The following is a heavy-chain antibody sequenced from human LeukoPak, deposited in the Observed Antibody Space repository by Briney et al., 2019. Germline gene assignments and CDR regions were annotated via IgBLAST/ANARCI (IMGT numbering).Heavy chain of an antibody. D-gene: IGHD6-13*01. CDR3: ARDTPSRRWSSSFDY. CDR2: INAGNGNT. V-gene: IGHV1-3*01. CDR1: GYTFTNYA. J-gene: IGHJ4*02. Sequence: ASVKVSCKASGYTFTNYAMHWVRQAPGQRLEWMGWINAGNGNTKYSQKFQGRVTITRDTSASTAYMELSSLRSEDTAVYYCARDTPSRRWSSSFDYWGQGTLVTVSS.